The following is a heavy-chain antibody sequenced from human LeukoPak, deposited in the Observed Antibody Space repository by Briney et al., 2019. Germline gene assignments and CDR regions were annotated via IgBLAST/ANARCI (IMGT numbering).Heavy chain of an antibody. J-gene: IGHJ6*03. Sequence: SETLSLTCTVSGGSISSSSYYWGWIRQPPGKGLEWIGSIYYSGSTYYNPSLKSRVTISVDTSKNQFSLKLSSVTAADTAVYYCARRGRLYDILTGYLSNYYYYMDVWGKGTTVTVPS. CDR1: GGSISSSSYY. CDR3: ARRGRLYDILTGYLSNYYYYMDV. D-gene: IGHD3-9*01. CDR2: IYYSGST. V-gene: IGHV4-39*01.